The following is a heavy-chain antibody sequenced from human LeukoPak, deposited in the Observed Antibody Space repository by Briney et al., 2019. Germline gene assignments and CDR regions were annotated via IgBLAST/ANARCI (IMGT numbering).Heavy chain of an antibody. Sequence: SETLSLTCAVYGGSFSGYYWSWIRHPPGKGLEWIGEINHSGSTNYNPPLKSRVTISVDTSKNQFSLKLSSVPAADTAVYYCARLRITMIVVARRYFDYWGQGTLVTVSS. J-gene: IGHJ4*02. CDR3: ARLRITMIVVARRYFDY. D-gene: IGHD3-22*01. CDR1: GGSFSGYY. V-gene: IGHV4-34*01. CDR2: INHSGST.